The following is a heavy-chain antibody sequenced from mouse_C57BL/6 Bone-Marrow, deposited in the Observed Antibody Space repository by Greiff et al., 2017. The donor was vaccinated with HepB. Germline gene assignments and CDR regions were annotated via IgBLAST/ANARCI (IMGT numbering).Heavy chain of an antibody. Sequence: QVQLQQPGAELVRPGSSVKLSCKASGYTFTSYWMDWVKQRPGQGLEWIGNIYPSDSETHYNQKFKDKATLTVDESSSTAYMQLSSLTSEDSAVYYCARSGITTVVATRYFDVWGTGTTVTVSS. CDR3: ARSGITTVVATRYFDV. CDR2: IYPSDSET. V-gene: IGHV1-61*01. CDR1: GYTFTSYW. J-gene: IGHJ1*03. D-gene: IGHD1-1*01.